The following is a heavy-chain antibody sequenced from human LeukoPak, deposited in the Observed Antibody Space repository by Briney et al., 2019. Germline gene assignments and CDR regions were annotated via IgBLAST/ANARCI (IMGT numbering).Heavy chain of an antibody. D-gene: IGHD3-16*01. CDR1: GFTFTTYW. V-gene: IGHV3-7*04. CDR2: INQDGSVK. J-gene: IGHJ4*02. CDR3: ARWGGGFDY. Sequence: GGSLRLSCAASGFTFTTYWMSWVRQAPGKGLEWVANINQDGSVKYFVDSVKGRFTISRDNAQDSLFLQMNSLRAEDTAVYYCARWGGGFDYWGQGTLVTVSS.